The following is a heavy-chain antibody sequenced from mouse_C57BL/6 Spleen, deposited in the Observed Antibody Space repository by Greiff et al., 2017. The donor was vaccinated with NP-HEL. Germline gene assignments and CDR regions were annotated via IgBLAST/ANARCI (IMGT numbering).Heavy chain of an antibody. CDR1: GYTFTDYE. Sequence: QVQLQQPGAELVRPGASVTLSCKASGYTFTDYEMHWVKQTPVHGLEWIGAIDPDTGGTAYNQKFKGKAILTADKSSSTAYMELSSLTSEDSAVYYCTCGLKAWFAYWGQGTLVTVSA. J-gene: IGHJ3*01. CDR3: TCGLKAWFAY. CDR2: IDPDTGGT. D-gene: IGHD1-3*01. V-gene: IGHV1-15*01.